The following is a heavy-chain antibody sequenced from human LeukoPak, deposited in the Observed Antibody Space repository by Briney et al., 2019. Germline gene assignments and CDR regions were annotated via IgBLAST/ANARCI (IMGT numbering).Heavy chain of an antibody. CDR2: IYHSGST. Sequence: KSSETLSLTCAVSGYSISSGDYWGWIRQPPGKGLEWIGSIYHSGSTYYNPSLKSRVTISVDRSKNQFSLKLSSVTAADTAVYYSARGGYYYYYMDVWGKGTTVTVSS. CDR3: ARGGYYYYYMDV. D-gene: IGHD3-16*01. V-gene: IGHV4-38-2*01. J-gene: IGHJ6*03. CDR1: GYSISSGDY.